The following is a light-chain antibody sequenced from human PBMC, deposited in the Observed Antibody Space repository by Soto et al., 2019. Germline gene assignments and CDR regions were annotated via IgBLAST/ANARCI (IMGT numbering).Light chain of an antibody. Sequence: EIVLTQSPATLSLSPGERATLSCRASQSVDNNVAWYQQKPGQAPRLLIVGSFARATGIPARFSGSGSGSEFTLTISGPQSEDFAVYYCQQYNDRPPITFGQGTRLEIK. CDR3: QQYNDRPPIT. V-gene: IGKV3-15*01. J-gene: IGKJ5*01. CDR1: QSVDNN. CDR2: GSF.